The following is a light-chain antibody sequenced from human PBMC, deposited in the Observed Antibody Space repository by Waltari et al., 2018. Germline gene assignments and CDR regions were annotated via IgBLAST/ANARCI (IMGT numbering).Light chain of an antibody. CDR3: SSYTSSSTQV. CDR1: SSDVGGYNY. CDR2: DVN. J-gene: IGLJ3*02. Sequence: QSALTQPASVSGSPGQSITISCTGTSSDVGGYNYVSWYQQYPGKPPQLMIYDVNNRPSGVSNRFSGSKSGNTASLTISGLQAEDEADYYCSSYTSSSTQVFGGGTKLTVL. V-gene: IGLV2-14*03.